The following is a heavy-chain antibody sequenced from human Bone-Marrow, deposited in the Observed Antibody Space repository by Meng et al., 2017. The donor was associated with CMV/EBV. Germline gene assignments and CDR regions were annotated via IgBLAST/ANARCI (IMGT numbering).Heavy chain of an antibody. CDR1: GGSFSGYY. D-gene: IGHD3-3*01. V-gene: IGHV4-34*01. CDR2: INHSGST. J-gene: IGHJ6*02. Sequence: GSLRLSCAVYGGSFSGYYWSWIRQPPGKGLEWIGEINHSGSTNYNPSLKSRVTISVDTSKKQFSLKLSSVTAADTAVYYCARVIYYDFWSGYLYYYYGMDVWGQGTTVTVSS. CDR3: ARVIYYDFWSGYLYYYYGMDV.